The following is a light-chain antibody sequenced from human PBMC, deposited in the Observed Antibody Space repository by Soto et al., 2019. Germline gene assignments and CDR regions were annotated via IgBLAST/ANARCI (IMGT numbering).Light chain of an antibody. J-gene: IGKJ5*01. CDR1: QSVSSY. V-gene: IGKV3-11*01. CDR3: QQRSNPIT. Sequence: EIVLTQSPATLSLSPGERATLSCRASQSVSSYLAWYQQKPGQAPRLLIYDASNRATGIPARFSGSGSGTAFTLTISSLEPEDFAVYYCQQRSNPITFGQGTRLEIQ. CDR2: DAS.